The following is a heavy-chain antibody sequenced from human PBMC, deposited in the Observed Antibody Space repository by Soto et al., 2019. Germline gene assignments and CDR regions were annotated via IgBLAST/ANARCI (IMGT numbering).Heavy chain of an antibody. CDR3: AKGIVVVPAAIDY. V-gene: IGHV3-23*01. J-gene: IGHJ4*02. D-gene: IGHD2-2*01. CDR1: GFTFSSYA. Sequence: HPGGSLRLSCAASGFTFSSYAMSWVRQAPGKGLEWVSAISGSGGSTYYADSVKGRFTISRDNSKNTLYLQMNSLRAEDTAVYYCAKGIVVVPAAIDYWGQGTLVTVSS. CDR2: ISGSGGST.